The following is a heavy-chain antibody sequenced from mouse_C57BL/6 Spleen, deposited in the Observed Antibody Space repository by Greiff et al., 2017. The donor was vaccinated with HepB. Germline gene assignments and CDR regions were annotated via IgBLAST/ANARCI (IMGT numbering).Heavy chain of an antibody. D-gene: IGHD3-2*02. CDR3: ATAQATGFEY. J-gene: IGHJ2*01. V-gene: IGHV1-63*01. CDR2: IYPGGGYT. CDR1: GYTFTNYW. Sequence: VQLVESGAELVRPGTSVKMSCKASGYTFTNYWIGWAKQRPGHGLEWIGDIYPGGGYTNYNGKFKGKATLTADKSSSPAYMQLISLTSEDSAVYFCATAQATGFEYWGQGTTLTVSS.